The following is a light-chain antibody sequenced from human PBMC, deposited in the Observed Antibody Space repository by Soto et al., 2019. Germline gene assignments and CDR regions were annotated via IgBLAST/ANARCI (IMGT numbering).Light chain of an antibody. CDR1: QSDSSTF. J-gene: IGKJ1*01. CDR3: QQFDSEVT. CDR2: GAS. Sequence: EIVLTQSPGSLSLSPGERATLSCRASQSDSSTFFAWYQQRPGQAPRLLMYGASSRATGIPERFSGSGSGTDVTLIISRLEPEDFAVDYCQQFDSEVTFGQGTKVEIK. V-gene: IGKV3-20*01.